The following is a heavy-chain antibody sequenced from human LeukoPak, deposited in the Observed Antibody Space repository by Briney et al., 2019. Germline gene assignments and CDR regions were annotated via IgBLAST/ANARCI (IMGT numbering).Heavy chain of an antibody. CDR2: INHSGST. D-gene: IGHD3-22*01. Sequence: SETLSLTCAVYGGSFSGYYWSWIRQPPGKGLEWIGEINHSGSTNYNPSLKSRVTISVDTSKNQFSLKLSSVTAADTAVYYCARGRYYNDSSGFYPGFDCWGQGTLVTVSS. CDR1: GGSFSGYY. CDR3: ARGRYYNDSSGFYPGFDC. J-gene: IGHJ4*02. V-gene: IGHV4-34*01.